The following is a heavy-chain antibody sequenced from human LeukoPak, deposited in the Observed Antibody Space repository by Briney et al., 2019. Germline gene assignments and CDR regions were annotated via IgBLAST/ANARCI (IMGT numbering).Heavy chain of an antibody. Sequence: PGGSLRLSCAASGFSFTTYWMSWVRQAPGKGLEWVANIKQDGTEKYYVDSVKGRFTISRDNAKNSLYLQMNSLRVEDTAVYYCTRGSPTGDYWGQGTLVTVSS. CDR1: GFSFTTYW. J-gene: IGHJ4*02. D-gene: IGHD7-27*01. V-gene: IGHV3-7*01. CDR2: IKQDGTEK. CDR3: TRGSPTGDY.